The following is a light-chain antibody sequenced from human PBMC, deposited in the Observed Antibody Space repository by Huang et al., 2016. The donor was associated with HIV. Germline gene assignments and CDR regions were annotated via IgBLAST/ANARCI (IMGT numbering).Light chain of an antibody. CDR3: MQALQTPFT. V-gene: IGKV2-28*01. CDR1: ESLLQRNGYNY. CDR2: LGS. J-gene: IGKJ4*01. Sequence: VMTQSPLSLPVTPGEPAAISCRSTESLLQRNGYNYLDWYVQKPGQSPQILIYLGSNRASGVPDRFSGSGSGTDFTLKISRVEAEDVGVYYCMQALQTPFTFGGGTKVEIK.